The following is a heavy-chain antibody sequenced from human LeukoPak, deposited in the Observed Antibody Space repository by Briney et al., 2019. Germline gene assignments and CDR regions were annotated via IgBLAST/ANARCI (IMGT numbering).Heavy chain of an antibody. CDR2: LGRSGEYK. V-gene: IGHV3-23*01. J-gene: IGHJ6*02. CDR1: GFRFTDYS. CDR3: VKDRPCETCMPMDA. Sequence: GALRLYCAASGFRFTDYSMSWVRQAPGKGLEWVAGLGRSGEYKYYADSVKGRFTISRDNSKDTVSLQMNSLRAEDSAIYFCVKDRPCETCMPMDAWGQGTTVTVSS. D-gene: IGHD2-2*01.